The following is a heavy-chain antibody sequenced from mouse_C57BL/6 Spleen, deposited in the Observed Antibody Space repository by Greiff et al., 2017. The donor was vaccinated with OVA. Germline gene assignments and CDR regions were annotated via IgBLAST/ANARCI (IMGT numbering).Heavy chain of an antibody. CDR2: IDPSDSET. CDR3: ARSGYGSSYNDAMDY. J-gene: IGHJ4*01. D-gene: IGHD1-1*01. V-gene: IGHV1-52*01. CDR1: GYTFTSYW. Sequence: QVQLKQPGAELVRPGSSVKLSCKASGYTFTSYWMHWVKQRPIQGLEWIGNIDPSDSETHYNQKFKDKATLPVDTSSSTAYLPLSSLTSEDSAVYYGARSGYGSSYNDAMDYWGQGTSVTVSS.